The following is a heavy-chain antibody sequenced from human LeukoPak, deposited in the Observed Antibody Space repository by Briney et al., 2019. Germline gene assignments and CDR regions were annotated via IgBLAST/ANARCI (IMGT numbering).Heavy chain of an antibody. D-gene: IGHD1-26*01. CDR2: ISSDASST. Sequence: QPGGSLRLSCAASGFTFSSYWMHWVRQAPGKGLVWVSRISSDASSTDYADSVKGRFTISRDNAKNTLYLQMNSLRAEDTAVYYCARRRTSGDYDYWGQGTLVTVSS. CDR1: GFTFSSYW. CDR3: ARRRTSGDYDY. J-gene: IGHJ4*02. V-gene: IGHV3-74*01.